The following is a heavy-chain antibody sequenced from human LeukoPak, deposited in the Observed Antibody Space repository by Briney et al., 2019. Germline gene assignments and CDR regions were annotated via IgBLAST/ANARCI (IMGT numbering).Heavy chain of an antibody. CDR3: ARGPTWGLDY. V-gene: IGHV1-2*02. CDR2: INPNSGGT. CDR1: GYXFTGYY. Sequence: ASVKVSCKASGYXFTGYYMHWVRQVPGQGLEWMGWINPNSGGTNYAQNFQGRVTMTRDTSINTASMELSSLRSDDTAVYYCARGPTWGLDYWGQGTLVTVSS. J-gene: IGHJ4*02. D-gene: IGHD7-27*01.